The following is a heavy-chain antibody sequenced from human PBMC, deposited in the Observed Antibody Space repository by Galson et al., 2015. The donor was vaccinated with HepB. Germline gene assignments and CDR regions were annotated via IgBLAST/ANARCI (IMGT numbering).Heavy chain of an antibody. J-gene: IGHJ6*03. CDR1: GDSVSSNSAA. CDR3: ARAEYNWNDNGYYYYMDV. CDR2: TYYRSKWYN. Sequence: CAISGDSVSSNSAAWNWIRQSPSRGLEWLGRTYYRSKWYNDYAVSVKSRITINPDTSKNQFSLQLNSVTPEDTAVYYCARAEYNWNDNGYYYYMDVWGKGTTVTVSS. V-gene: IGHV6-1*01. D-gene: IGHD1-1*01.